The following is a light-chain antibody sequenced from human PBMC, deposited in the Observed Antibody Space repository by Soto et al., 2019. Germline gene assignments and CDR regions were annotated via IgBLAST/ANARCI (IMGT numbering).Light chain of an antibody. CDR1: QSVSSY. V-gene: IGKV3-11*01. J-gene: IGKJ5*01. CDR2: DAS. CDR3: QQRSNWPPSIT. Sequence: EIVLTQSPATLSLSPGERATLSCRASQSVSSYLAWYQQKPGKAPRLLIYDASNRATGIPARFSGSGSGTGFTLTISSLEPEDFAVYYCQQRSNWPPSITFGQGTRLEIK.